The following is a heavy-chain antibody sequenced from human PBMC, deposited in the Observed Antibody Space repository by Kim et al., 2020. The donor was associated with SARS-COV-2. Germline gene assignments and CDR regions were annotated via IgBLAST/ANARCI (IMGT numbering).Heavy chain of an antibody. CDR1: GFTFSSYW. J-gene: IGHJ4*02. CDR3: AREDDYVWGSYPQQSGY. D-gene: IGHD3-16*02. CDR2: IKQDGSEK. Sequence: GGSLRLSCAASGFTFSSYWMSWVRQAPGKGLEWVANIKQDGSEKYYVDSVKGRFTISRDNAKNSLYLQMNSLRAEDTAVYYCAREDDYVWGSYPQQSGYWGQGTLVTVSS. V-gene: IGHV3-7*03.